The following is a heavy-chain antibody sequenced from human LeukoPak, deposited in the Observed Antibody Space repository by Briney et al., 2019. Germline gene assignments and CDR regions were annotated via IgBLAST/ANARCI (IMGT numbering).Heavy chain of an antibody. J-gene: IGHJ4*02. D-gene: IGHD3-16*01. CDR1: GGSFSGYY. CDR3: ARTARGGTHYYFDY. Sequence: PSETLSLTCAVYGGSFSGYYWSWIRQPPGKGLEWIGEINHSGSTNYNPSLKSRVTISVDTSKNQFSLKLSSVTAADTAVYYCARTARGGTHYYFDYWGQGTLVTVSS. CDR2: INHSGST. V-gene: IGHV4-34*01.